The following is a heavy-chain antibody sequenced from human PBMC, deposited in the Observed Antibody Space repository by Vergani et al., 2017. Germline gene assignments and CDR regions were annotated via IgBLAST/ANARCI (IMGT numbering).Heavy chain of an antibody. D-gene: IGHD1-7*01. CDR2: INTNSGGT. V-gene: IGHV1-2*02. CDR1: GYTFTGYY. J-gene: IGHJ4*02. CDR3: ARREFHSLLTGTTREYFDY. Sequence: QVQLVQSGAEVKKPGASVKVSCKASGYTFTGYYMHWVRQAPGQGLEWMGWINTNSGGTNYEQKFQGRVTITRDTSISTAYMKLSRLRSDDTAVYYCARREFHSLLTGTTREYFDYWGQGSLVTVSS.